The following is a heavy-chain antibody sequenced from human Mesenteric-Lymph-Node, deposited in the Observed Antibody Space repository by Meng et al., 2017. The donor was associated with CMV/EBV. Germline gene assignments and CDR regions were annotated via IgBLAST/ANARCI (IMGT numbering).Heavy chain of an antibody. CDR1: GFTFSTYS. J-gene: IGHJ4*02. Sequence: GESLKISCAASGFTFSTYSINWVRQAPGKGLEWVSCITSSSTNIYYADSVKGRFTVSRDNAKNTLYLQMNSLRAEDTAVYYCARDPYPPYYDFWSGGANFDYWGQGTLVTVSS. V-gene: IGHV3-21*01. D-gene: IGHD3-3*01. CDR3: ARDPYPPYYDFWSGGANFDY. CDR2: ITSSSTNI.